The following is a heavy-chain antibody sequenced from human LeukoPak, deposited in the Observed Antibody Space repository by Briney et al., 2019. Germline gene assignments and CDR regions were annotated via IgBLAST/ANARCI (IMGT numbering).Heavy chain of an antibody. V-gene: IGHV4-34*01. D-gene: IGHD2-2*01. CDR2: INDSGST. CDR3: ARVYCSSTSCYSWFDP. CDR1: GGSFSGYY. Sequence: SETLSLTCAVYGGSFSGYYWRWIRQPPGKGLEWIGEINDSGSTNYNPSLKSRVTISVDTSKNQFSLKLSSVTAADTAVYYCARVYCSSTSCYSWFDPWGQGTLVTVSS. J-gene: IGHJ5*02.